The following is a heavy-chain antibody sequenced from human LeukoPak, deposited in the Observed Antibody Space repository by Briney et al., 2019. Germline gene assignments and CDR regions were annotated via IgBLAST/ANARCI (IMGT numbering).Heavy chain of an antibody. Sequence: GGSLRLSCAASGFTFNSYAMTWVRQAPGKGLEWVSSISAGGSVTYYGDSVEGRFTISRDNSRNTLFLQLNSLRAEDTALYYCAKGAVVVAAQNWFDSWGQGTLVTVSS. V-gene: IGHV3-23*01. J-gene: IGHJ5*01. D-gene: IGHD2-15*01. CDR2: ISAGGSVT. CDR1: GFTFNSYA. CDR3: AKGAVVVAAQNWFDS.